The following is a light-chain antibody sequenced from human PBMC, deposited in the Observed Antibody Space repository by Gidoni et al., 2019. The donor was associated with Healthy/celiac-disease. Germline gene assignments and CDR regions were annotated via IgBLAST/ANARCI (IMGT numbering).Light chain of an antibody. CDR3: QSYDSSLSGWV. Sequence: SVLTQPPSVSGAPGPRVTISCTGSSSNIGAGYDVHGYQQLPGTAPKLLIYGNSNRPSGVPDRFSGSKSGTSASLAITGLQAEDEADYYCQSYDSSLSGWVFGGGTKLTVL. V-gene: IGLV1-40*01. CDR1: SSNIGAGYD. J-gene: IGLJ3*02. CDR2: GNS.